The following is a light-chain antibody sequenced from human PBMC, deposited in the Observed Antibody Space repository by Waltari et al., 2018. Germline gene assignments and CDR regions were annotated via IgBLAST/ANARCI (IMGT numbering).Light chain of an antibody. V-gene: IGLV3-27*01. Sequence: SYELTQPSSVSVSPGPPARITCPGDVLANKYARWFQPKPGQAPFLVIYKDSERPSGIPERFSGSSSGTTVTLTISGAQVEDEADYYCYSAADNNLVFGGGTKLTVL. CDR3: YSAADNNLV. CDR1: VLANKY. CDR2: KDS. J-gene: IGLJ3*02.